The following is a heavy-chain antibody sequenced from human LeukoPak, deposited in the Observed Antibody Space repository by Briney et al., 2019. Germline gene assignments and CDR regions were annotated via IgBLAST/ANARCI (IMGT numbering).Heavy chain of an antibody. CDR3: ARAPRGYFDWLLYPDPFDY. J-gene: IGHJ4*02. CDR2: IWYDGSQK. V-gene: IGHV3-30*06. D-gene: IGHD3-9*01. CDR1: GFTFSTYG. Sequence: GGSLRLSCTASGFTFSTYGMHWVRQTPGKGLEWVAVIWYDGSQKYYGDSVKGRFTISRDNSKNTLYLQMNSLRAEDTAVYYCARAPRGYFDWLLYPDPFDYWGQGTLVTVSS.